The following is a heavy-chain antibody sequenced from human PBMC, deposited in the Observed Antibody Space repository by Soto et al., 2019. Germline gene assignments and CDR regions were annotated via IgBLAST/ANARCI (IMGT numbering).Heavy chain of an antibody. D-gene: IGHD2-15*01. CDR3: VVAVQPYYFDY. V-gene: IGHV1-18*01. CDR1: GYTFTSYG. CDR2: ISAYNGNT. Sequence: QVQLVQSGAEMKKPGASVKVSCKASGYTFTSYGISWVRQAPGQGLEWMGWISAYNGNTNYPQKLQGRVTMPTDTSTRTAYMELRRLRSDDTAVYYCVVAVQPYYFDYWGQGTLVTVSS. J-gene: IGHJ4*02.